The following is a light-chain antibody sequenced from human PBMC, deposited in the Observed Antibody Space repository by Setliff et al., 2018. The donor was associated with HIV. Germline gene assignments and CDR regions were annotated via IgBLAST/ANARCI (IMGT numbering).Light chain of an antibody. J-gene: IGLJ1*01. CDR2: SNY. V-gene: IGLV1-44*01. CDR1: FSNIGRNT. CDR3: AAWDDSLNGYV. Sequence: QSALTQPPSASGTPGQRVTISCSGSFSNIGRNTINWYQQLPGTAPKLLIYSNYQRPSGVPDRFSGPKSGTSASLAISGLQSEDESDYYCAAWDDSLNGYVFGTGTKVTVL.